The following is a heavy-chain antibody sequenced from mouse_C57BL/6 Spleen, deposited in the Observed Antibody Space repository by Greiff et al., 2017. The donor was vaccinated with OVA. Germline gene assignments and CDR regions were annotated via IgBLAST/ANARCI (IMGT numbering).Heavy chain of an antibody. CDR1: GFTFSSYA. CDR2: ISDGGGYT. V-gene: IGHV5-4*01. J-gene: IGHJ2*01. Sequence: EVKLVESGGGLVKPGGSLKLSCAASGFTFSSYAMSWVRQTPEQRLEWVATISDGGGYTYYPANVKGRFTISIDKAKNNLYLQSSTLKSEDTAMYYCARDPDYWGQGTTLTVSS. CDR3: ARDPDY.